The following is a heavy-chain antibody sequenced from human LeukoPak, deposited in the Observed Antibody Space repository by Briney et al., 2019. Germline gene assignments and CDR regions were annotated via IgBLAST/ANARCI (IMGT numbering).Heavy chain of an antibody. CDR1: GYTFTSYY. CDR2: INPSGGST. V-gene: IGHV1-46*01. J-gene: IGHJ4*02. CDR3: ARDRNLWPFDY. Sequence: ASVKVSCKASGYTFTSYYMHWVRQAPGQGLEWMGIINPSGGSTSYAQKFQGRVTMTRDMSTSTVYMELSSLRSEDTAVYYWARDRNLWPFDYWGQGTLVTVSS. D-gene: IGHD4-11*01.